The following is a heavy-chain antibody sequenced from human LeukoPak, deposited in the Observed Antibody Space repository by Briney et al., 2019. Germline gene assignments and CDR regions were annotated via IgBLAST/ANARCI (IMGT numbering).Heavy chain of an antibody. V-gene: IGHV1-2*02. Sequence: ASVKVSCKASGYTFTGYYMHWVRQAPGQGLDWMGWIKLNSGVTNYAQKFQGRVTMTRDASISTAYMELSRLRSDDAAVYYCARATPYFDYWGQGTLVTVSS. CDR3: ARATPYFDY. CDR2: IKLNSGVT. J-gene: IGHJ4*02. CDR1: GYTFTGYY.